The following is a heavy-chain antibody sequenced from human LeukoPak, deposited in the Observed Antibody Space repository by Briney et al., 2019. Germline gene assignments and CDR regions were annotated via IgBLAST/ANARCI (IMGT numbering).Heavy chain of an antibody. J-gene: IGHJ6*02. CDR3: AREGVVPAAYYYYGMDV. CDR2: IYYSGST. D-gene: IGHD2-2*01. Sequence: PSETLSLTCTVSGGSISSYYWSWIRQPPPKGLAWIGYIYYSGSTNYNPSLTSRATISVDTSKNQFSLKLSSVTAADTAVYYCAREGVVPAAYYYYGMDVWGQGTTVTVSS. CDR1: GGSISSYY. V-gene: IGHV4-59*12.